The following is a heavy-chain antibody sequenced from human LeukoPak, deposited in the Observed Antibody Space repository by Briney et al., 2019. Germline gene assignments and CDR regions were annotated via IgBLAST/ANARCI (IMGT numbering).Heavy chain of an antibody. D-gene: IGHD6-19*01. CDR3: AKDRPVPSSGWSPDYYYYGMDV. J-gene: IGHJ6*02. Sequence: GGSLRLSCAASGFNFSSYAMSWVRQGPGKGLEWVSAISGSGGSTYYADSVKGRFTISRDNSKNTLYLQMNSLRAEDTAVYYCAKDRPVPSSGWSPDYYYYGMDVWGQGTTVTVSS. CDR1: GFNFSSYA. CDR2: ISGSGGST. V-gene: IGHV3-23*01.